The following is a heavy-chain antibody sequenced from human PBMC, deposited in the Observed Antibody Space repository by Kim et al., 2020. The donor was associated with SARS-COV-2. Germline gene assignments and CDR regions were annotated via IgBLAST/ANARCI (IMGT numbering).Heavy chain of an antibody. D-gene: IGHD3-9*01. CDR3: ARGRSHYDILTGYYDYGMDV. CDR2: INPNSGGT. V-gene: IGHV1-2*02. J-gene: IGHJ6*01. Sequence: ASVKVSCKASGYTFTGYYMHWVRQAPGQGLEWMGWINPNSGGTNYAQKFQGRVTMTRDTSISTAYMELSRLRSDDTAVYYCARGRSHYDILTGYYDYGMDVWGQGTTVTVSS. CDR1: GYTFTGYY.